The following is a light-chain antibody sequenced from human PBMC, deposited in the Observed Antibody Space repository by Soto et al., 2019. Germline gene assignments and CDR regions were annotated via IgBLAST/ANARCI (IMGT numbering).Light chain of an antibody. CDR2: VAS. V-gene: IGKV3-15*01. CDR3: QQYNKWPLS. Sequence: IVMTQSPATLSVSPGERATLSCRASQTVYSNLAWYQQKPGQAPRLLIYVASTRATGIPARFSASGSGTEFTLTISSLQSEDFAVYFCQQYNKWPLSFGGGTKVEIK. CDR1: QTVYSN. J-gene: IGKJ4*01.